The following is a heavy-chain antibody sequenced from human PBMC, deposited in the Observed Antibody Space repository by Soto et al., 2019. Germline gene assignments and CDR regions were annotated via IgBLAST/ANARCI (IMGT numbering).Heavy chain of an antibody. CDR2: VSATAGTT. CDR1: GLTVCNYG. Sequence: GGSLRLCCAASGLTVCNYGMHWVRQAPGKGLEWVSLVSATAGTTYYTDSVKGRFTISRDNSRNTVYLQMNSLRADDTAVYYSAKDRLAGGFDYWGQGTLVTVSS. CDR3: AKDRLAGGFDY. J-gene: IGHJ4*02. D-gene: IGHD3-16*01. V-gene: IGHV3-23*01.